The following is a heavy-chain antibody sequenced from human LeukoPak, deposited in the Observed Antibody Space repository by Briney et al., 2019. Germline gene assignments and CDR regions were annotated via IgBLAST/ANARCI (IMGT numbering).Heavy chain of an antibody. CDR2: VTSGGST. J-gene: IGHJ6*02. D-gene: IGHD3-9*01. CDR1: GFTFSTHA. V-gene: IGHV3-23*01. CDR3: AKGQTYYDTLTGYPRYYYYAIDV. Sequence: GGSLRLSCAASGFTFSTHAMSWVRQAPGKGLEWVSAVTSGGSTYNADSVKGRFTISRDDSKNMLYLQMNSLRAEDTAVYYCAKGQTYYDTLTGYPRYYYYAIDVWGQGTTVTVAS.